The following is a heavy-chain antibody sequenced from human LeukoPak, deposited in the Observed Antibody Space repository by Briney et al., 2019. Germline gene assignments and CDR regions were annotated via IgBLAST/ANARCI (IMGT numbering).Heavy chain of an antibody. Sequence: PGGSLRLSCAACGLTFSSSAMNCARQSPGKGLEWVSGISGSDGNTYYADSVKGRFTISRDTYKNTLYLQMYSLRGEDTAVYYCAKEGGVVAPGTSYYGMDVWGQGTTVTVSS. CDR3: AKEGGVVAPGTSYYGMDV. V-gene: IGHV3-23*01. CDR1: GLTFSSSA. CDR2: ISGSDGNT. D-gene: IGHD2-21*01. J-gene: IGHJ6*02.